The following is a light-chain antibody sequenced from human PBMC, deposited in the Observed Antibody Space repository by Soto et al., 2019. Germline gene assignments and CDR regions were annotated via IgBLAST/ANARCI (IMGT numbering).Light chain of an antibody. CDR3: CSYAGSYTPLYV. CDR1: SSDVGGYNY. V-gene: IGLV2-11*01. J-gene: IGLJ1*01. CDR2: DVS. Sequence: QSVLTQPRSVSGSPGQSVTISCTGTSSDVGGYNYVSWYQQHPGKAPKLMIYDVSKRPSGVPDRFSGSKSGNTASLTISGLQAGDEADYYCCSYAGSYTPLYVFGTGTKLTVL.